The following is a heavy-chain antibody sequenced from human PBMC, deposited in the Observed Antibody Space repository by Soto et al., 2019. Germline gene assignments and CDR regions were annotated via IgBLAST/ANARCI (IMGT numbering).Heavy chain of an antibody. V-gene: IGHV3-11*01. J-gene: IGHJ4*02. CDR3: ARAITIFGVVFDY. Sequence: GGSLRLSCSASGFTFRNYYMSWIRQAPGKGLEWVSYIRSSGSTIYYADSVKGRFTISRDNAKNSLYLQMNSLRAEDTAVYYCARAITIFGVVFDYWGQGTLVTVSS. D-gene: IGHD3-3*01. CDR2: IRSSGSTI. CDR1: GFTFRNYY.